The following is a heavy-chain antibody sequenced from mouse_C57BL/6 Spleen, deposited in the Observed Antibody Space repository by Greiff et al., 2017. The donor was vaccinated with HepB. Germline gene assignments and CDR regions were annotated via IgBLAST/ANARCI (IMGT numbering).Heavy chain of an antibody. CDR1: GFSLTSYG. Sequence: QVQLQQSGPGLVAPSQSLSITCTVSGFSLTSYGVHWVRQPPGKGLEWLVVIWSDGSTTYNSALKSRLSISKDNSKSQVFLKMNSLQTDDTAMYYCARQRGYGNSYAMDYWGQGTSVTVSS. CDR2: IWSDGST. D-gene: IGHD2-10*02. CDR3: ARQRGYGNSYAMDY. J-gene: IGHJ4*01. V-gene: IGHV2-6-1*01.